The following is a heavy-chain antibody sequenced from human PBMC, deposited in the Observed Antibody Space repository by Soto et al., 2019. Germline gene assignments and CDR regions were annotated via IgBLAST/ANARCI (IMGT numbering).Heavy chain of an antibody. CDR3: ARGPSTLPYYGSSPGGYYYYGIDV. J-gene: IGHJ6*02. CDR2: INHSGSP. V-gene: IGHV4-34*01. D-gene: IGHD3-10*01. CDR1: GWSFSGYY. Sequence: SETLSLTCAVYGWSFSGYYWSWIRQPPGKGLEWIGEINHSGSPNYNPSLKSRVTISVDTSKNQFSLKLTSVTAADTAVYYCARGPSTLPYYGSSPGGYYYYGIDVWGQGTTVTVSS.